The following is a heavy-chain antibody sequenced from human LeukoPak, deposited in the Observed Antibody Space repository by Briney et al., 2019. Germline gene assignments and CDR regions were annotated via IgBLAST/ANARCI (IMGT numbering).Heavy chain of an antibody. CDR1: GGTFSDHA. Sequence: SVKVSCKASGGTFSDHAVSWVRQAPGQGLEWMGRIIPLIGIRSYAQKFQDRVTISTDKSTNTAYMEVSTLRSEDTAVYYCAKSDSTSCYSLCAFDIWGQGTMVTVSS. D-gene: IGHD2-2*01. V-gene: IGHV1-69*04. J-gene: IGHJ3*02. CDR2: IIPLIGIR. CDR3: AKSDSTSCYSLCAFDI.